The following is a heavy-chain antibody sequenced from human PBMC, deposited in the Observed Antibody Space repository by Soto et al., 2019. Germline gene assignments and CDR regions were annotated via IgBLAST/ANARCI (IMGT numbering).Heavy chain of an antibody. V-gene: IGHV4-39*01. Sequence: QLQLQESGPGLVKPSETLSLTCTVSGGSISSSSYYWGWIRQPPGKGLEWIGSSYYSGSTYYNPSLNSRVTISVDTSKNQFSLKLSSVTAADTAVYYCARQWPDYGDFGYCFDYWGQGTLVTVSS. CDR2: SYYSGST. J-gene: IGHJ4*02. CDR3: ARQWPDYGDFGYCFDY. D-gene: IGHD4-17*01. CDR1: GGSISSSSYY.